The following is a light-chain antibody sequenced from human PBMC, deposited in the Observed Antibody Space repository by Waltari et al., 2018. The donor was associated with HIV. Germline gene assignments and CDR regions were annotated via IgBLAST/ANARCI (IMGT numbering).Light chain of an antibody. Sequence: QSVLTQPPSASGTPGQRVTISCSGSSSNIGSNTVNGYQKLPGTAPKLLIHSNKQRLSGGPARFSGSKSGTSASRAISGLQSEDEADYYCAAWDDSLNGLFGGGTKLTVL. J-gene: IGLJ2*01. V-gene: IGLV1-44*01. CDR2: SNK. CDR1: SSNIGSNT. CDR3: AAWDDSLNGL.